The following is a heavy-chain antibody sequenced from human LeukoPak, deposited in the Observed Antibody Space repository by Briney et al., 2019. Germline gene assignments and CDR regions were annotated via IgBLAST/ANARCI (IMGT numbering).Heavy chain of an antibody. V-gene: IGHV4-39*07. CDR1: GGSISSSSYY. CDR2: IYYSGST. Sequence: PSETLSLTCTVSGGSISSSSYYWGWIRQPPGKGLEWIGTIYYSGSTYYNPSLKSRVTISVATSKNQFSLKLSSVTAADTAVYYCARGYYDSSGYYINISFDYWGQGTLVTVSS. CDR3: ARGYYDSSGYYINISFDY. J-gene: IGHJ4*02. D-gene: IGHD3-22*01.